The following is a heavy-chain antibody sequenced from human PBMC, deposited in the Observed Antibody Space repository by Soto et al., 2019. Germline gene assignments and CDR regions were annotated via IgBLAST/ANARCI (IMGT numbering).Heavy chain of an antibody. CDR3: ARRSSIAARGHDWFGP. Sequence: PSETLSLTCTVSGGSISSYYWSWIRQPPGKGLEWIGYIYYSGSTNYNPSLKSRVTLSVDTSKNQFSLKLSSVTAADTAVYYCARRSSIAARGHDWFGPWGQGYLVTVSS. V-gene: IGHV4-59*01. CDR1: GGSISSYY. J-gene: IGHJ5*02. D-gene: IGHD6-6*01. CDR2: IYYSGST.